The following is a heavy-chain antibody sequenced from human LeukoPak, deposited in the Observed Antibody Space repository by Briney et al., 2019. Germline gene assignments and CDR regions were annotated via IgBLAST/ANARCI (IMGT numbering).Heavy chain of an antibody. CDR2: INPSGGST. D-gene: IGHD1-7*01. CDR3: AREAGTTQEPNDY. J-gene: IGHJ4*02. Sequence: RRASVKVSCKASGYTFTSYYMHWVRQAPGEGLEWMGIINPSGGSTSYAQKFQGRVTMTRDMSTSTVYMELSSLRSEDTAVYYCAREAGTTQEPNDYWGQGTLVTVSS. V-gene: IGHV1-46*01. CDR1: GYTFTSYY.